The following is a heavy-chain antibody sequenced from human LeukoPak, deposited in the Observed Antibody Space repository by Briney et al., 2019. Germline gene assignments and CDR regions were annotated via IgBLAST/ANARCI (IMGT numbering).Heavy chain of an antibody. V-gene: IGHV3-30*18. CDR2: ISYDEANK. CDR1: GFTFSNYG. D-gene: IGHD6-19*01. CDR3: TQDVSNGYRSVNFDY. Sequence: GGSLRLSCVASGFTFSNYGMHWVRQAPGKGLEWVAVISYDEANKYYTESVKGRFTISRDQSKNTLYLQMNSLRVEDTAVYYCTQDVSNGYRSVNFDYWGQGILVTVSS. J-gene: IGHJ4*02.